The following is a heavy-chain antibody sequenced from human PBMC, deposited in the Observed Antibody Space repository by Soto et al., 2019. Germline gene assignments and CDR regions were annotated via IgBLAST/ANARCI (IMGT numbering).Heavy chain of an antibody. CDR1: GFTYSSYA. J-gene: IGHJ4*02. V-gene: IGHV3-23*01. D-gene: IGHD1-1*01. CDR3: VRTDWNPHDY. Sequence: PGGSLRLSCAASGFTYSSYAMSWVRQAPGKGLEWVSGISGGGDSTYYADSVKGRFTISRDNSKNSLFLQMNSLRVEDTAVYYCVRTDWNPHDYWGQGTLVTVSS. CDR2: ISGGGDST.